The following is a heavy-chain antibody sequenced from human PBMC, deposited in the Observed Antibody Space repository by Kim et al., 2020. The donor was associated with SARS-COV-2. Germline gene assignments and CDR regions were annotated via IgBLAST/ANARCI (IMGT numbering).Heavy chain of an antibody. CDR2: ISIRSNTI. CDR1: GFMFSNYE. D-gene: IGHD3-10*01. V-gene: IGHV3-48*03. CDR3: ARDSALVPFDY. Sequence: GGSLRLSCAASGFMFSNYEMNWVRQAPGKGLEWISYISIRSNTITYADSVKGRFTISRDNAKESLFLQMNSLTADDTAVYYCARDSALVPFDYWGQGALVNGS. J-gene: IGHJ4*02.